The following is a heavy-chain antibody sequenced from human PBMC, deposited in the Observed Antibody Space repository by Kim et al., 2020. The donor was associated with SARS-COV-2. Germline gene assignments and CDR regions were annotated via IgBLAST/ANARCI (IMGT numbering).Heavy chain of an antibody. CDR3: ARLEGYSSSWTLDY. Sequence: PTVKVRVTRSVDTSKNQFSLKLSSVTAADTAVYYCARLEGYSSSWTLDYWGQGTLVTVSS. J-gene: IGHJ4*02. V-gene: IGHV4-4*09. D-gene: IGHD6-13*01.